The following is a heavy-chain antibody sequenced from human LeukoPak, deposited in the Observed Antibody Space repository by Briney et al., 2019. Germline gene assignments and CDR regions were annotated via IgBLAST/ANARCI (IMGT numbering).Heavy chain of an antibody. J-gene: IGHJ4*02. CDR3: AREAGFSGWSSY. CDR2: INHSGST. Sequence: PSETLSLTCAVYGGSFSGYYRSWIRQPPGKGLEWIGEINHSGSTNYNPSLKSRVTISVDTSKNQFSLKLSSVTAADTAVYYCAREAGFSGWSSYWGQGTLVTVSS. CDR1: GGSFSGYY. D-gene: IGHD6-19*01. V-gene: IGHV4-34*01.